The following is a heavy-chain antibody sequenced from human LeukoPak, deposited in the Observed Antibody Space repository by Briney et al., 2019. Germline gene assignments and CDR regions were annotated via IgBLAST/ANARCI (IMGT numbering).Heavy chain of an antibody. CDR1: DFIFSNAW. CDR2: VKSKPDGGTT. J-gene: IGHJ4*02. V-gene: IGHV3-15*07. Sequence: GGSLRLSCAGSDFIFSNAWMNWVRQAPGKGLEWVGRVKSKPDGGTTDYGVPVKGRFTISRDDSKNMVFLQMSSLKTGDTGVYYCSTGGPNLDFWGQGALVTVSS. CDR3: STGGPNLDF. D-gene: IGHD3-16*01.